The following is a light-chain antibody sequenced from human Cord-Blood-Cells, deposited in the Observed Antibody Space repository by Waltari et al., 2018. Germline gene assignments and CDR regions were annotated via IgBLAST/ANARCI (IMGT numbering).Light chain of an antibody. V-gene: IGLV2-14*01. CDR1: SSDVGGYNY. CDR2: DVS. CDR3: SSYTSSSTV. Sequence: QSALTQPASVSGSPGQSITISCTGTSSDVGGYNYVSWYQQHPGKAPKLMIYDVSNRLSGVSSRFSGSKSGNTASLTISGLQAEDEADYCCSSYTSSSTVFGGGTKLTVL. J-gene: IGLJ3*02.